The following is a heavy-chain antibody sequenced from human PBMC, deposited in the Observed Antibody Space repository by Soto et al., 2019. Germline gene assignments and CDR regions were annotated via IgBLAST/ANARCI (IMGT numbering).Heavy chain of an antibody. CDR1: GGSISIGNYY. V-gene: IGHV4-30-4*01. CDR2: IYYSGST. D-gene: IGHD3-22*01. CDR3: AGDSSGYFWFDP. Sequence: SETLGLSCAFSGGSISIGNYYWTWIRQSPGKGLEWIGYIYYSGSTLYSPSLKSRVTISVDMSKNQLSLNLSSVTAADTAVYYCAGDSSGYFWFDPWGQGTMVTVSS. J-gene: IGHJ5*02.